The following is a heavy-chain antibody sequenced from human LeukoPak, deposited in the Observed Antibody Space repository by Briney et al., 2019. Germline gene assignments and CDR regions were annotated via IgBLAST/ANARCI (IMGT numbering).Heavy chain of an antibody. Sequence: SETLSLTCTVSGGSISNYYWNWIRQPPGKGLEWSGYIYYTGSTNYNPSLMSRVTMSLDTSKNQFSLNLRSVTPEDTAVYYCARNLIPEQLVLNFWGQGTLVTVSS. CDR3: ARNLIPEQLVLNF. D-gene: IGHD6-13*01. V-gene: IGHV4-59*01. CDR2: IYYTGST. CDR1: GGSISNYY. J-gene: IGHJ4*02.